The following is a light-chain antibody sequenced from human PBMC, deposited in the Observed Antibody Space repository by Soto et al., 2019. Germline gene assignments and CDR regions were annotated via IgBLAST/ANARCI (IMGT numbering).Light chain of an antibody. CDR2: GAS. J-gene: IGKJ4*01. CDR3: QQYHTWPIT. Sequence: DIVMTQSPATLSVAPGERVTFSCRASQGVSRKLAWYQHKPGQAPRLLISGASTGATGIPARFSGSGSGTEFTLTISRLQSEDCAIYDCQQYHTWPITFGGGTKVDIK. CDR1: QGVSRK. V-gene: IGKV3-15*01.